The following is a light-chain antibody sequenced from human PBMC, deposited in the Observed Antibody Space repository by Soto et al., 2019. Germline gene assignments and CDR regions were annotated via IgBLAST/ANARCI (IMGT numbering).Light chain of an antibody. CDR1: SSNIGSNT. Sequence: QSVLTQPPSASGTPGQRVTISCSGSSSNIGSNTVNWYQQLPGSAPKLLIYSNNQRPSGVPDRFSGSKSGTSVSLAISGLQSEDDADYYCAAWDDSLNGPVVFGGGTKLTVL. V-gene: IGLV1-44*01. J-gene: IGLJ2*01. CDR2: SNN. CDR3: AAWDDSLNGPVV.